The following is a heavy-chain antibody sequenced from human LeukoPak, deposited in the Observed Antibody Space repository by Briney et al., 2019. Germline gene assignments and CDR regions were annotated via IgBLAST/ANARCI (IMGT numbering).Heavy chain of an antibody. CDR1: GFTFSSYA. CDR2: ISSSGSTI. CDR3: AGNVLRFLEWPPRAFDY. D-gene: IGHD3-3*01. J-gene: IGHJ4*02. V-gene: IGHV3-21*04. Sequence: GGSLRLSCAASGFTFSSYAMSWVRQAPGKGLEWASAISSSGSTIYYADSVKGRFTISRDNAKNSLYLQMNSLRAEDTAVYYCAGNVLRFLEWPPRAFDYWGQGTLVTVSS.